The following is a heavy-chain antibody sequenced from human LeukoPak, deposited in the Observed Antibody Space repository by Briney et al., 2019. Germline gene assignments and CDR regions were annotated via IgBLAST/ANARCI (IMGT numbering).Heavy chain of an antibody. V-gene: IGHV4-34*01. CDR1: GGSFSGYY. Sequence: SETLSLTCAVYGGSFSGYYWSWIRQPPGKGLEWIGEINHSGSTNYNPSLKSRVTISVDTSKNQFSLKLSSVTAADTPVYYCARDCYDFWSGFYRWYYFDYWGQGTLVTVSS. CDR3: ARDCYDFWSGFYRWYYFDY. CDR2: INHSGST. J-gene: IGHJ4*02. D-gene: IGHD3-3*01.